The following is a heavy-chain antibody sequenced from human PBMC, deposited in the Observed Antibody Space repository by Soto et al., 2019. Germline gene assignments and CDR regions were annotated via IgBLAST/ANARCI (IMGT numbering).Heavy chain of an antibody. Sequence: GGSLRLSCAASGFTFSSYAMHWVRQAPGKGLEWVAVISYDGSNKYYADSVKGRFTITRDNSKNTLYLQMNSLRAEDAAVYSCARTVESGSYYYYCYYGMDVWGQGTTVTVSS. CDR3: ARTVESGSYYYYCYYGMDV. J-gene: IGHJ6*02. D-gene: IGHD1-26*01. V-gene: IGHV3-30*04. CDR2: ISYDGSNK. CDR1: GFTFSSYA.